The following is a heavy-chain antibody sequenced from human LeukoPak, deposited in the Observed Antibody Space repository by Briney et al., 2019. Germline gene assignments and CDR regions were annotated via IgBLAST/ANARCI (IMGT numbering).Heavy chain of an antibody. V-gene: IGHV1-69*05. J-gene: IGHJ4*02. CDR1: GGTFSSYT. D-gene: IGHD3-3*01. CDR3: ARSTYYDFWSGYYFDY. CDR2: IIPIFGTA. Sequence: SVKVSCKASGGTFSSYTISWVRQAPGQGLEWMGRIIPIFGTANYAQKFQGRVTITTDESTSTAYMELSSLRSEDTAVYYCARSTYYDFWSGYYFDYWGQGTLVTVSS.